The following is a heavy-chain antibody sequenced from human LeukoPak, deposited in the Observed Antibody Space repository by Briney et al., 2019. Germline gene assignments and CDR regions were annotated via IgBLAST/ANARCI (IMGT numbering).Heavy chain of an antibody. D-gene: IGHD6-6*01. Sequence: GGSLRLSCAASGFIFSSYTMTWVRQAPGKGLEWTSAINYNGGDTSYADSVKGRFSISRENSKNTLYLQMNSLRAEDTAVYYCAKGSSSPYLFENWGQGTLVTVSS. V-gene: IGHV3-23*01. CDR1: GFIFSSYT. J-gene: IGHJ4*02. CDR3: AKGSSSPYLFEN. CDR2: INYNGGDT.